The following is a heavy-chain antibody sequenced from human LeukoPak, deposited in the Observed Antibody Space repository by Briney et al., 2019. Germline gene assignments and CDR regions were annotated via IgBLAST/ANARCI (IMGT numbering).Heavy chain of an antibody. J-gene: IGHJ3*02. CDR2: IILIFGTA. V-gene: IGHV1-69*05. D-gene: IGHD2-2*01. Sequence: SSVTVSCKGSGCTFSSYAISWVRQPPGQGLEWMGVIILIFGTANYAQKFQGRVTITTDESTTTDYMELSSLRSEDTAVYYCASCWTSCHQDAFDIWGQGTMVTVSS. CDR3: ASCWTSCHQDAFDI. CDR1: GCTFSSYA.